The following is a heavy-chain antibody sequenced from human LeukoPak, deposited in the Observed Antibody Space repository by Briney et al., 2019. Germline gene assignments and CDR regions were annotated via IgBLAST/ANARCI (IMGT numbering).Heavy chain of an antibody. CDR2: FSYSGST. J-gene: IGHJ4*02. D-gene: IGHD2-2*02. CDR3: ARVDCSSTSCYKFDY. Sequence: SETLSLTCTLSGGSITSDYWSWIRQSPGKGLEWIGYFSYSGSTHYSPSLTSRVAISVDTSKNQFSLKLSSVTAADTAVYYCARVDCSSTSCYKFDYWGQGTLVTVSS. V-gene: IGHV4-59*12. CDR1: GGSITSDY.